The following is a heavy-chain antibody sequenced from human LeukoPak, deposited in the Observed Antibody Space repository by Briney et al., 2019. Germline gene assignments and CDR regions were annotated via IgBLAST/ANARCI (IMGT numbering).Heavy chain of an antibody. D-gene: IGHD3-22*01. V-gene: IGHV3-23*01. J-gene: IGHJ4*02. CDR1: GISLSNCG. Sequence: GGSLRLSCAVSGISLSNCGMSWVRQAPGKGLEWVAGISGSGGGTNYADSVKGRFTISRDNPKNTLYLQMNRLRADDTAVYFCAKRGVVIRVILVGFHKEAYYFDSWGQGALVTVSS. CDR3: AKRGVVIRVILVGFHKEAYYFDS. CDR2: ISGSGGGT.